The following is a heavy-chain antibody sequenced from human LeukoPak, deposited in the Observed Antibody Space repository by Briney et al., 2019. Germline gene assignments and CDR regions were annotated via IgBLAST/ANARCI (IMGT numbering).Heavy chain of an antibody. CDR3: VRVGQWLVGPFDP. CDR2: IYYSGST. CDR1: GGPISSGGYY. D-gene: IGHD6-19*01. V-gene: IGHV4-31*03. J-gene: IGHJ5*02. Sequence: TLSLTCTISGGPISSGGYYWSWIRQHPGKGLEWIGYIYYSGSTYYNPSLKSRVTISVDTSKNQFSLKLSSVTAADTAVYYCVRVGQWLVGPFDPWGQGTLVTVSS.